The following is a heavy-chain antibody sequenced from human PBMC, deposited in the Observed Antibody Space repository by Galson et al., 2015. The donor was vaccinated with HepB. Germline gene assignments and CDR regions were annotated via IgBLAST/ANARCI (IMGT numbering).Heavy chain of an antibody. J-gene: IGHJ3*02. CDR3: ARHSEPVRGVIAGAFDI. CDR1: GSSFTSCW. D-gene: IGHD3-10*01. Sequence: QSGAEVTKPGESLRISCKGSGSSFTSCWISWVRQMPGKGLEWMGRIDPSDSYTNYSPSFQGHVTISADKSISTAYLQWSSLKASDTAMYYCARHSEPVRGVIAGAFDIWGQGTMVTVSS. CDR2: IDPSDSYT. V-gene: IGHV5-10-1*01.